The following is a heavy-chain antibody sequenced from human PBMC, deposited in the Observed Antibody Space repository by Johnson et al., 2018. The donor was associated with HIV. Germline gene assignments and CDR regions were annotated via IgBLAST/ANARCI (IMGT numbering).Heavy chain of an antibody. D-gene: IGHD6-19*01. CDR3: ARDIIAVAGYDAFDI. V-gene: IGHV3-11*01. Sequence: VQLVESVGGLVKPGGSLRLSCAASGFTFSDYYMSWIRQAPGKGLEWLSYISSGGTTIYYADSVKGRFTISRDNAKNSLYLQMNSLRAEDTAVYYCARDIIAVAGYDAFDIWCQGTMVTVSS. CDR2: ISSGGTTI. J-gene: IGHJ3*02. CDR1: GFTFSDYY.